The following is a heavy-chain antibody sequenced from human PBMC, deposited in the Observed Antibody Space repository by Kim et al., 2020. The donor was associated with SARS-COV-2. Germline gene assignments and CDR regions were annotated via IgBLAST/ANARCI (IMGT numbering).Heavy chain of an antibody. CDR1: GGSFGGYS. V-gene: IGHV4-34*01. CDR3: ARGRAGVVPSPVLGLGPYYEYFIMDV. D-gene: IGHD2-15*01. CDR2: INHSGST. Sequence: SETLSLTCAVYGGSFGGYSWTWLRQPPGKGLEWIGEINHSGSTKFNPSLQSRVSISIDTSKNQFSLRLTSVTAADTAVYYSARGRAGVVPSPVLGLGPYYEYFIMDVWGRGTTVTVSS. J-gene: IGHJ6*02.